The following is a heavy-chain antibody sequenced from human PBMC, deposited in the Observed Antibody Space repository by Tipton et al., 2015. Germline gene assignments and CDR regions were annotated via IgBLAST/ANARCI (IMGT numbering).Heavy chain of an antibody. CDR1: GASLSSSSYF. V-gene: IGHV4-39*01. CDR3: ARHRDKAAFDY. Sequence: TLSLTCTVSGASLSSSSYFWGWIRQAPGKTLEWIASSFYTGITFYNPSLQSRVTISVDTSKNQFSLKLTSVTTADTAVYYCARHRDKAAFDYWGQGTLVTVSS. D-gene: IGHD6-13*01. CDR2: SFYTGIT. J-gene: IGHJ4*02.